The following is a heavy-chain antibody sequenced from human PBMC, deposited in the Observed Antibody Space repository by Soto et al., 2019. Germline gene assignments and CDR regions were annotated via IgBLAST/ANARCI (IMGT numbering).Heavy chain of an antibody. CDR1: GYTFTSYA. J-gene: IGHJ5*02. V-gene: IGHV1-3*01. CDR2: INAGNGNT. CDR3: AREYYDLWSGYLYNWFDP. Sequence: GASVKVSCKASGYTFTSYAMHWVRQAPGQRLEWMGWINAGNGNTKYSQKFQGRVTITRDTSASTAYMELSSLRSEDTAVYYCAREYYDLWSGYLYNWFDPWGQGTLVTVSS. D-gene: IGHD3-3*01.